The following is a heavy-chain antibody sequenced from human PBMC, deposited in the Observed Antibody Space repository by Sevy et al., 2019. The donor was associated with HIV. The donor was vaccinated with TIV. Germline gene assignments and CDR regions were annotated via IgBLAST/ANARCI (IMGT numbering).Heavy chain of an antibody. J-gene: IGHJ6*03. CDR2: ISGSGGST. CDR1: GFTFSSYA. V-gene: IGHV3-23*01. Sequence: GGSLRLSCAASGFTFSSYAMSWVRQAPGKGLEWVSAISGSGGSTYYADSVKGRFTISRDNSKNTLYLQMNSLRAEDTGVYYCAKGPYDSSGYFPSAPYYYYYYMDVWGKGTTVTVSS. CDR3: AKGPYDSSGYFPSAPYYYYYYMDV. D-gene: IGHD3-22*01.